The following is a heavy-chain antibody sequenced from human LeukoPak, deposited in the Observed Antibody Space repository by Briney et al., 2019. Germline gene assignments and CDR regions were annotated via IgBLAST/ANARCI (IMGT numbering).Heavy chain of an antibody. CDR3: ARGWENSSGWYHWFDP. CDR1: GGSVSSYH. Sequence: PSETLSLTCTVAGGSVSSYHWNWVRQPAGEGLEWVGRIYTSGSTHSNPSLKSRATMSVDTSNNRFSLKLRSATAADTGIYYCARGWENSSGWYHWFDPWGQGTLVSVSS. D-gene: IGHD6-19*01. J-gene: IGHJ5*02. CDR2: IYTSGST. V-gene: IGHV4-4*07.